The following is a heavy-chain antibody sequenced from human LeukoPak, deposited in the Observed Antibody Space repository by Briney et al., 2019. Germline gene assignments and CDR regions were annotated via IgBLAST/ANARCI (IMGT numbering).Heavy chain of an antibody. CDR1: GFTFSSYG. D-gene: IGHD3-3*01. CDR3: ARDPVDRFLEWLPFDY. J-gene: IGHJ4*02. CDR2: IWYGGSNK. V-gene: IGHV3-33*08. Sequence: PGGSLRLSCAASGFTFSSYGMHWVRQAPGKGLEWVAVIWYGGSNKYYADSVKGRFTISRDNSKNTLYLQMNSLRAEDTAVYYCARDPVDRFLEWLPFDYWGQGTLVTVSS.